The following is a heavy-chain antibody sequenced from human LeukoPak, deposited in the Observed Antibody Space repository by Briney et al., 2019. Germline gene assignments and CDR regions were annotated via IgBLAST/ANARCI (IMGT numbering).Heavy chain of an antibody. CDR3: ARALMLGDGYNHLYFDY. CDR1: GFTFSTYG. D-gene: IGHD5-24*01. V-gene: IGHV3-33*01. J-gene: IGHJ4*02. CDR2: IWYDGTNK. Sequence: GGSLRLSCAASGFTFSTYGMHWVRQAPGKGLEGVAVIWYDGTNKYYADSVKGRFTISRDNSKNTLYLQMNSLRVEDTAVYYCARALMLGDGYNHLYFDYWGQGTPVTVSS.